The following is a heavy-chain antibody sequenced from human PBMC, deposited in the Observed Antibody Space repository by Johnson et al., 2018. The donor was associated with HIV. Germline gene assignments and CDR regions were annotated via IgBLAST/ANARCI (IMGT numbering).Heavy chain of an antibody. CDR2: IKQGGSEK. Sequence: VQLVESGGGVVQPGRSLRVSCGTSGFTFSSYWMSWVRQAPGKGLEWVANIKQGGSEKYFVDSLKGRFIISRDNAKNSLYLQMNSLRAEDTAVYYCATLNGHAFDIWGQGTMVTVSS. CDR1: GFTFSSYW. J-gene: IGHJ3*02. CDR3: ATLNGHAFDI. V-gene: IGHV3-7*05.